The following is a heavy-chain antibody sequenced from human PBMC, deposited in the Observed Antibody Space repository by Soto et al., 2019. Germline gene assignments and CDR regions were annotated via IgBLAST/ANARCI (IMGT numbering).Heavy chain of an antibody. CDR3: ARDTRPDYGDYYYYGMDV. V-gene: IGHV3-48*02. CDR1: GFTFSSYS. CDR2: ISSSSSTI. D-gene: IGHD4-17*01. J-gene: IGHJ6*02. Sequence: GGSLRLSCAASGFTFSSYSMNWVRQAPGKGLEWVSYISSSSSTIYYADSVKGRFTISRDNAKNSLYLQMNSLRDEDTAVYYCARDTRPDYGDYYYYGMDVWGQGTTVTVSS.